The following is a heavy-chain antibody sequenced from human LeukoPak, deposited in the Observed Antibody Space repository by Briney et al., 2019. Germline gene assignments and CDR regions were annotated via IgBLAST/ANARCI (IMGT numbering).Heavy chain of an antibody. CDR1: GFTFDDYA. CDR2: ISWNSGSI. CDR3: SRGAYDSSGYYDYFDY. D-gene: IGHD3-22*01. J-gene: IGHJ4*02. V-gene: IGHV3-9*01. Sequence: GRSLRLSCAASGFTFDDYALHWVRHAPGKGLEWVSGISWNSGSIGYADSVKGRFIISRDNAKNSLYLQMNSLRPEDTALYYCSRGAYDSSGYYDYFDYWGQGTLVTVSS.